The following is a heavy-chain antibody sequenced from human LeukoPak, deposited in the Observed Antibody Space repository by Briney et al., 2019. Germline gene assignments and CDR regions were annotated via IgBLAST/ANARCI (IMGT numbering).Heavy chain of an antibody. CDR2: TYYRSKGYS. V-gene: IGHV6-1*01. Sequence: SQTLSLTCAISGDSVSSNSAAWNWIRQSPSRGLEWLGRTYYRSKGYSYYAPSVKSRITINPDTSKNQFSLQLKSVTPEDTAVYYCARMVGLVSDYWGQGTLVTVSS. J-gene: IGHJ4*02. CDR3: ARMVGLVSDY. D-gene: IGHD3-10*01. CDR1: GDSVSSNSAA.